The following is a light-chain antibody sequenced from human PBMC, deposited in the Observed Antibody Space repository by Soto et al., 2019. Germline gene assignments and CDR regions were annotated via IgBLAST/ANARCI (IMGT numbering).Light chain of an antibody. Sequence: QSALTQPRSVSGSPGQSVTISCTGTSSDVGGYNCVSWYQQHPGKAPKLMIYDVSKRPSGVPDRFSGSTSGNTASLTISGLQAEDEADYYCCSCAGSYTLLFGGGTKLTVL. J-gene: IGLJ2*01. CDR2: DVS. CDR3: CSCAGSYTLL. CDR1: SSDVGGYNC. V-gene: IGLV2-11*01.